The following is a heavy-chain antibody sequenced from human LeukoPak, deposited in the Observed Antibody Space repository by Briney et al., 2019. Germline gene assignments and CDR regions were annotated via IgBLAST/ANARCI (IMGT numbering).Heavy chain of an antibody. D-gene: IGHD1-20*01. Sequence: GESLKISCKGSGYSFTSYWIGWVRQMPGKGLEWMGIIYPGDSDTRYSPSFQGQVTISADKSISTAYLQWSSLKASDTAMYYCARRRHSITGMTGAFGIWGQGAMVTVSS. CDR3: ARRRHSITGMTGAFGI. V-gene: IGHV5-51*01. CDR1: GYSFTSYW. J-gene: IGHJ3*02. CDR2: IYPGDSDT.